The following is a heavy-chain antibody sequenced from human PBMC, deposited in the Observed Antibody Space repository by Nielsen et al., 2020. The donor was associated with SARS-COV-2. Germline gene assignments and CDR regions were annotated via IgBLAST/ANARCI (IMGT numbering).Heavy chain of an antibody. Sequence: WIRQPPGKGLEWIGSIYYSGSTYYNPSLKSRVTISVDKSKNQFSLKLSSVTAADTAVYYCARDLRHGHRLKGPYYYYGMDVWGQGTTVTVSS. CDR2: IYYSGST. J-gene: IGHJ6*02. V-gene: IGHV4-39*07. CDR3: ARDLRHGHRLKGPYYYYGMDV.